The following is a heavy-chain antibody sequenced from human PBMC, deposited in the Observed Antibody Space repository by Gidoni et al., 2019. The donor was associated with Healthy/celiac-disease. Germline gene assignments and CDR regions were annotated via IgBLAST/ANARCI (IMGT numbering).Heavy chain of an antibody. Sequence: QVTLRESGPALVKPTQTLTLTCTFSGFSLSTSGMCVSWIRQLPGKALEWLALSDWDADKYYSTSLKTRLTISKDTSKNQVVLTMTNMDPVDTATYYCARIPVMEGGYYGSGSYYRRYYYYGMDVWGQGTTVTVSS. CDR1: GFSLSTSGMC. CDR3: ARIPVMEGGYYGSGSYYRRYYYYGMDV. D-gene: IGHD3-10*01. J-gene: IGHJ6*02. CDR2: SDWDADK. V-gene: IGHV2-70*01.